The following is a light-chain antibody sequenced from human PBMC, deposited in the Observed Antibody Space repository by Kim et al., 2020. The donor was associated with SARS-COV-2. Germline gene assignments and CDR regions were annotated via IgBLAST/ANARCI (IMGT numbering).Light chain of an antibody. CDR3: STWDSSLSAVV. Sequence: PPAPAPCTGNPNKVGHRGAAWLQPAPGQPPKPLSYRNNHRPSGISERFSASRSGNTASLTIIGLQPEDEADYFCSTWDSSLSAVVFGGGTKLTVL. J-gene: IGLJ2*01. V-gene: IGLV10-54*01. CDR2: RNN. CDR1: PNKVGHRG.